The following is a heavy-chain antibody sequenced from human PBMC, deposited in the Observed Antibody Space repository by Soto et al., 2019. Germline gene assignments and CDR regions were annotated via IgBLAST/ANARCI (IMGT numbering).Heavy chain of an antibody. CDR1: SVSNAW. CDR3: TTDSGATTPFDY. Sequence: SVSNAWMNWVRQAPGKGLAWVGRIKNKTDGGTTDYAAPVKGRFTISRDDSKNTLYLQMNSLKTEDTAVYYCTTDSGATTPFDYWGQGTLVTVSS. J-gene: IGHJ4*02. CDR2: IKNKTDGGTT. D-gene: IGHD1-26*01. V-gene: IGHV3-15*07.